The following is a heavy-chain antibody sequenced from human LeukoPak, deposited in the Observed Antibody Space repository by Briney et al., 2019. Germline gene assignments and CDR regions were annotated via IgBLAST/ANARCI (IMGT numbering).Heavy chain of an antibody. CDR3: AKGLYVLLWFGYDAFDI. V-gene: IGHV3-9*01. CDR1: GFTLDDYA. Sequence: PGGSLRLSCAASGFTLDDYAMHWVRQAPGKGLEWVSGISWNSGSIGYADSVKGRFTISRDNAKNSLYLQMNSLRAEDTALYYCAKGLYVLLWFGYDAFDIWGQGTMVTVSS. J-gene: IGHJ3*02. CDR2: ISWNSGSI. D-gene: IGHD3-10*01.